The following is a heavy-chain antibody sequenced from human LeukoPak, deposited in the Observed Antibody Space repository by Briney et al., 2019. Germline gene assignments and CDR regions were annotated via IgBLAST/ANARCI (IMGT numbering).Heavy chain of an antibody. D-gene: IGHD3-3*01. CDR2: IKQDGSEK. J-gene: IGHJ6*03. CDR3: ARDPSDYDFWSGYYYYYYMDV. V-gene: IGHV3-7*01. Sequence: GGSLRLSGAASGFTYSSYWMSWVRQAPGKGLEWVANIKQDGSEKYYVDSVKGRFTISRDNAKNSLYLQMNSLRAEDTAVYYCARDPSDYDFWSGYYYYYYMDVWGKGTTVTVSS. CDR1: GFTYSSYW.